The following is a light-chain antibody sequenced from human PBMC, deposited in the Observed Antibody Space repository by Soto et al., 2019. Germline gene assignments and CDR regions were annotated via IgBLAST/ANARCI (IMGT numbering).Light chain of an antibody. CDR2: GAS. Sequence: EIVMPQSPATLSVSPGERATLSCRASQSVSSNLAWYQQKPGQAPRLLIYGASTRATGIPARFSGSGSGTDFTLTISSLEPEDFAVYYCQQRDIWPWTFGQGTKVDIK. J-gene: IGKJ1*01. V-gene: IGKV3-15*01. CDR1: QSVSSN. CDR3: QQRDIWPWT.